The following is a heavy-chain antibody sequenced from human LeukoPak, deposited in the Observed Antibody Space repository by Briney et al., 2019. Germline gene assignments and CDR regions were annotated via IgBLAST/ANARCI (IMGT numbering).Heavy chain of an antibody. CDR3: ARHEAGGPGAFDI. D-gene: IGHD3-10*01. V-gene: IGHV4-59*08. Sequence: PSETLSLTCIVSGGSISNYYWSWIRQPPGKGLEWIGRIYYSGSTNYNPSLKSRVTISVDTSKNQFSLKLSSVTAADTAVYYCARHEAGGPGAFDIWGQGTMVTVSS. J-gene: IGHJ3*02. CDR2: IYYSGST. CDR1: GGSISNYY.